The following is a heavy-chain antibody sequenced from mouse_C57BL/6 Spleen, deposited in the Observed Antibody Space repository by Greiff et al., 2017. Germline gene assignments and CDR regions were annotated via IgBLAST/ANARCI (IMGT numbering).Heavy chain of an antibody. CDR1: GYAFSSSW. CDR3: ARGNYGNYGGNAMDY. D-gene: IGHD2-1*01. CDR2: IYPGDGDT. Sequence: VKLMESGPELVKPGASVKISCKASGYAFSSSWMNWVKQRPGKGLEWIGRIYPGDGDTNYNGKFKGKATLTADKSSSTAYMQLSSLTSEDSAVYFCARGNYGNYGGNAMDYWGQGTSVTVSS. J-gene: IGHJ4*01. V-gene: IGHV1-82*01.